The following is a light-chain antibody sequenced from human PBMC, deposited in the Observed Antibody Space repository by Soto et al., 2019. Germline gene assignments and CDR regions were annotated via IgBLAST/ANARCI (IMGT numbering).Light chain of an antibody. CDR3: QQYNSYS. J-gene: IGKJ1*01. CDR2: DAS. CDR1: QSISSW. Sequence: DIQMTQSPSTLSASLGASVTMSCRASQSISSWLAWYQQKPGKAPKLLIYDASSLESGVPSRFSGSGSGTEFTLTISSLQPDDFATYYCQQYNSYSFGQGTKVDIK. V-gene: IGKV1-5*01.